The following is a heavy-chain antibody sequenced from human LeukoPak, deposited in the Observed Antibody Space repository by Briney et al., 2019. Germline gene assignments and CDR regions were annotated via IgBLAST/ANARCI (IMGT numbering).Heavy chain of an antibody. D-gene: IGHD6-19*01. CDR1: GFTFNNYW. CDR2: IKEDGSVK. CDR3: ARGMAVAANWFDP. V-gene: IGHV3-7*05. Sequence: GGSLRLSCVASGFTFNNYWMNWVRQAPGKGLEWVANIKEDGSVKYYVDSVKGRFTISRDNARNSLYLQMSSLRAEDTAMYYCARGMAVAANWFDPWGQGTLVTVSS. J-gene: IGHJ5*02.